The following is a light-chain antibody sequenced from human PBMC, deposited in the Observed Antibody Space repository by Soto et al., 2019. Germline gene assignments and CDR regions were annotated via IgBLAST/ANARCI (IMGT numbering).Light chain of an antibody. J-gene: IGKJ5*01. V-gene: IGKV3-20*01. Sequence: DIVLTQSPGTLSVSPGETATLSCRASQSVWGSHLAWYQHKPGQAPRLLIYAASDRPTGIPDRFSGSGSGTDFTLTISRLEPEDFAVYYCQQYGSSPPSVTFGQGTRLEIK. CDR3: QQYGSSPPSVT. CDR2: AAS. CDR1: QSVWGSH.